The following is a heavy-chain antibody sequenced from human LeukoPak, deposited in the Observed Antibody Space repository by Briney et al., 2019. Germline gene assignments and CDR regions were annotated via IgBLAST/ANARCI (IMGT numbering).Heavy chain of an antibody. CDR1: GFTFSTYA. CDR2: ISSSSSYI. V-gene: IGHV3-21*01. Sequence: KTGGSLRLSCAASGFTFSTYAMTWVRQAPGKGLDWVSSISSSSSYIYYADSMKGRFTISRDNAKNSLYLQMNNLRAEDTAVYYCARDRRYFDTGGLGGPDYWGQGTLVTVSS. D-gene: IGHD2-8*02. CDR3: ARDRRYFDTGGLGGPDY. J-gene: IGHJ4*02.